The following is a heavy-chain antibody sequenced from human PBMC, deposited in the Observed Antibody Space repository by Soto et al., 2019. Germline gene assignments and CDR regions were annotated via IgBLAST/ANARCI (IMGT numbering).Heavy chain of an antibody. D-gene: IGHD2-15*01. Sequence: ASVKVSCKASGYTFTSYYMHWVRQAPGQGLEWMGIINPSGGSTHYAQKFRGRVTITSDRSVSTAYMELSSLRSEDMVVYSYVRPPLLRRYYYYYGMDVWGPGTTVTVSS. CDR3: VRPPLLRRYYYYYGMDV. J-gene: IGHJ6*02. V-gene: IGHV1-46*01. CDR1: GYTFTSYY. CDR2: INPSGGST.